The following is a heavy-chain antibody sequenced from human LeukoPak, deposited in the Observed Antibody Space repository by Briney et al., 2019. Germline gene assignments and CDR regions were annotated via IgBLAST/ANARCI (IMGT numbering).Heavy chain of an antibody. CDR1: GFTFSSYG. CDR3: ARDLSHRYYHSTGYAFDY. V-gene: IGHV3-30*03. Sequence: GGSLRLSCAASGFTFSSYGMHWVRQAPGKGLEWVAVISYDGSNKYYADSVKGRFTISRDNSKNTLYLQMNSLRAEDTAVYYCARDLSHRYYHSTGYAFDYWGQGTLVTVSS. CDR2: ISYDGSNK. J-gene: IGHJ4*02. D-gene: IGHD3-22*01.